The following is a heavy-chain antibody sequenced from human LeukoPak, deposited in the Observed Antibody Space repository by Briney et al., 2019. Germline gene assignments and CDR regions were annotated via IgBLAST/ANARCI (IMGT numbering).Heavy chain of an antibody. J-gene: IGHJ3*02. D-gene: IGHD3-3*01. CDR3: ARDLDDSAFDI. Sequence: ASVKVSCKASGYSFTTHGISWLRQAPGQGLEWMGWISANNGKVKYAQNFQGRVTMTIDTSTSTAYMELRSLRSDDTAVYYCARDLDDSAFDIWGQGTMVTVSS. CDR1: GYSFTTHG. CDR2: ISANNGKV. V-gene: IGHV1-18*01.